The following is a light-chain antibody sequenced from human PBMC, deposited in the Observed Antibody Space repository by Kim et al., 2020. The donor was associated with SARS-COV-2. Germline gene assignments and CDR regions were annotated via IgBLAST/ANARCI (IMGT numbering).Light chain of an antibody. CDR3: QQYADSPIT. V-gene: IGKV3-20*01. CDR2: GAS. Sequence: SPGESATLSCRASQSVRSNQLAWYRQKPGQAPRLLIYGASSRATGIPDRFSGGGSRTDFTLTISRLEPEDFAVFYCQQYADSPITFGQGTRLEIK. CDR1: QSVRSNQ. J-gene: IGKJ5*01.